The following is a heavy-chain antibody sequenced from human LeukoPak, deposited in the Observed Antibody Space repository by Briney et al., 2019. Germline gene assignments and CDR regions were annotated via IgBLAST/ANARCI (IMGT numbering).Heavy chain of an antibody. CDR2: INPNSGGT. V-gene: IGHV1-2*06. CDR1: GYTFTGYY. CDR3: ARAHYDILTGYYPNYFDY. D-gene: IGHD3-9*01. Sequence: GASVKVSCKASGYTFTGYYMHWVRQAPGQGLEWMGRINPNSGGTNYAQKFQGRVTMTRDTSISTAYMELSRLRSDHTAVYYCARAHYDILTGYYPNYFDYWGQGTLVTVSS. J-gene: IGHJ4*02.